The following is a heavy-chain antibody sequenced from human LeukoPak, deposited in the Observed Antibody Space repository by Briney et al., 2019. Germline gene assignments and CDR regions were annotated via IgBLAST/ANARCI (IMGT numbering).Heavy chain of an antibody. V-gene: IGHV4-39*01. D-gene: IGHD3-22*01. CDR1: GGSISSSSYY. J-gene: IGHJ6*03. CDR2: IYYSGST. CDR3: ARGYDSSGYYSLGYYYYMDV. Sequence: PSETLSLTCTVSGGSISSSSYYWGWIRQPPGKGLEWIGSIYYSGSTYYNPSLKSRVTISVDTSKNQFSLKLSSVTAADTAVYYCARGYDSSGYYSLGYYYYMDVWGKGTTVTVSS.